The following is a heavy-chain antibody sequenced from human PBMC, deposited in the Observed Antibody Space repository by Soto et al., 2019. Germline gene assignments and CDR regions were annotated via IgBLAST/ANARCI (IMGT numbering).Heavy chain of an antibody. CDR3: ARGRVGATTDYFDY. D-gene: IGHD1-26*01. J-gene: IGHJ4*02. CDR2: IYYSGNT. Sequence: SETLSLTCSVSGGSISRGGYYWSWIRQHPGRGLEWIGYIYYSGNTYYNPSLKSRVTISVDTSKNQFSLKLSAVTAADTAVYYCARGRVGATTDYFDYWGQGTLVTVSS. CDR1: GGSISRGGYY. V-gene: IGHV4-31*03.